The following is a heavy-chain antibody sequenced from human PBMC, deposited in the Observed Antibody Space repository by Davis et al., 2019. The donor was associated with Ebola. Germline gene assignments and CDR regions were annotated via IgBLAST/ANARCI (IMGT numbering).Heavy chain of an antibody. D-gene: IGHD5-18*01. Sequence: HSQTLSPTCAISGDSVSSGGWNWIRQSPSRGLEWLGRTYYNSKWYNDYAVSVKSRITINPDTSKNQFSLQLNSVTPEDTALYYCARGWLRAGIDVWGEGTTVTVSS. V-gene: IGHV6-1*01. CDR3: ARGWLRAGIDV. J-gene: IGHJ6*04. CDR2: TYYNSKWYN. CDR1: GDSVSSGG.